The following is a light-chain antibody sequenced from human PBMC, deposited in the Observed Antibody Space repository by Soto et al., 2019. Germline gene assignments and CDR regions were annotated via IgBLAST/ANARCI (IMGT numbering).Light chain of an antibody. Sequence: DIQMTQSPSTLSASVGDRVTITCRASQSISSWLAWYQQIPGKAPNLLIYDASSLESGVPSRFSGSGSGTEFTLTISSLQPDDFATYYCQQYSSYPLFTFGPGTKVDIK. CDR1: QSISSW. CDR2: DAS. J-gene: IGKJ3*01. V-gene: IGKV1-5*01. CDR3: QQYSSYPLFT.